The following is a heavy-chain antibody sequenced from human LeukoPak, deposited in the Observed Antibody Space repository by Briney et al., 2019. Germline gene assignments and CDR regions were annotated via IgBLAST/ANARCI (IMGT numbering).Heavy chain of an antibody. D-gene: IGHD3/OR15-3a*01. Sequence: PSETLSLTCTVSGVSVTNHYWSWIRQPAGQVLEWIGLIYYSVTTNYNPSLKSRVSMSVDTSKDQFSLKVNSVTAADTAVYYCASYSPDWDFDYWGQGTLVTVSS. CDR2: IYYSVTT. CDR3: ASYSPDWDFDY. V-gene: IGHV4-4*07. CDR1: GVSVTNHY. J-gene: IGHJ4*02.